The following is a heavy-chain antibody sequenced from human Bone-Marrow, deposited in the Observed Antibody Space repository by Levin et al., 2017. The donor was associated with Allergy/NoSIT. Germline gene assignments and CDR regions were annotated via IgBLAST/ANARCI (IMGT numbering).Heavy chain of an antibody. D-gene: IGHD3-10*01. CDR3: SRGERLDGSGTYFDY. CDR1: GYSFTASY. J-gene: IGHJ4*02. V-gene: IGHV1-2*02. Sequence: KSGGSLRLSCKASGYSFTASYLHWLRQAPGLGPEWMGCINPDSGGTSCAQSFQGRITITRDASFITDYMQLGRLTSDDTAVYYCSRGERLDGSGTYFDYWGQGTLVTVSS. CDR2: INPDSGGT.